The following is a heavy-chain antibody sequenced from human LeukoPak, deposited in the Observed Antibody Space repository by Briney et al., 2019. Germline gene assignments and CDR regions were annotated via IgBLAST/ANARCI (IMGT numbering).Heavy chain of an antibody. J-gene: IGHJ4*02. CDR2: LSVNGGNT. Sequence: GGSLRLSCTASGFTFSNYAMSWVRQAPGKGLEWVSTLSVNGGNTYYADSVKGRFTISRDNPKNTLYLQMNSLRAEDTAVYYCAKDEFDSSGYYFDYWGQETLVTVSS. CDR3: AKDEFDSSGYYFDY. V-gene: IGHV3-23*01. CDR1: GFTFSNYA. D-gene: IGHD3-22*01.